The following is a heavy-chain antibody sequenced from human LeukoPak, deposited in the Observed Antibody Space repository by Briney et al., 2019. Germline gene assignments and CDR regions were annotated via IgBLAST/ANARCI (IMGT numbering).Heavy chain of an antibody. CDR3: ARPYTAMGEYYFDY. CDR2: IYPGDSDT. Sequence: GESLKISCKGSGYSFTSYWIGWVRQMPGKGLEWMGIIYPGDSDTRYSPSFQGQVTISANKSISTAYLQWSSLKASDTAMYYRARPYTAMGEYYFDYWGQGTLVTVSS. D-gene: IGHD5-18*01. J-gene: IGHJ4*02. CDR1: GYSFTSYW. V-gene: IGHV5-51*01.